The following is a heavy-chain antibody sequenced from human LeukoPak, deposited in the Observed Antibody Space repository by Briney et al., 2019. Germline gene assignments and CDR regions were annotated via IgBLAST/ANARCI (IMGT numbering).Heavy chain of an antibody. CDR2: VFYSGTT. CDR3: ARGEVRGVGIGY. V-gene: IGHV4-30-4*07. D-gene: IGHD3-10*01. CDR1: GGSISSGGYS. Sequence: SETLSLTCTVSGGSISSGGYSWNWIRQPPGQGLEWIGCVFYSGTTYYNPSLKSRVSISVDTTKNQFSLKLSSVTAADTAVYYCARGEVRGVGIGYWGQGTLVTVSS. J-gene: IGHJ4*02.